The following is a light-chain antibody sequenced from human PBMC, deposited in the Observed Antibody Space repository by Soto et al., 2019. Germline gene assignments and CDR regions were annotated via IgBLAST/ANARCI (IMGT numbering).Light chain of an antibody. J-gene: IGKJ2*01. V-gene: IGKV4-1*01. CDR3: QQYYSTPQT. CDR2: WAS. Sequence: DIVMTQSPDSLAVSLGERATINCKSSQSVLYSSNNTNYLAWYQQKPGQPTKLLIYWASTLESGVPDRFSGSGSGTDFTLTISSLQAEDVAVYYCQQYYSTPQTFGQGTKLEIK. CDR1: QSVLYSSNNTNY.